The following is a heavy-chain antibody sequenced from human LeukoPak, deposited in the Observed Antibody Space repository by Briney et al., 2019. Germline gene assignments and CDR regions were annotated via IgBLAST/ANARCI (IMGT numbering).Heavy chain of an antibody. Sequence: SETLSLTSAVYGGSLYGYNWNWIRQRPGKGLEWSGEINHSGSTNYIPSLKSRVTISGDTSKNHFSLRLRSVTAADTAVYYCTHNRLGKIYGMDVWGQGTTVTVSS. V-gene: IGHV4-34*01. CDR3: THNRLGKIYGMDV. CDR1: GGSLYGYN. CDR2: INHSGST. J-gene: IGHJ6*02. D-gene: IGHD6-19*01.